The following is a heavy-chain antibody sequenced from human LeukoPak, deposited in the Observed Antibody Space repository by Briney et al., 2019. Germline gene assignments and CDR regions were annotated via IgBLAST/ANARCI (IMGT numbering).Heavy chain of an antibody. CDR3: ARGRLGYCSGGSCYSDDAFDI. J-gene: IGHJ3*02. Sequence: GGSLRFSCAASGFTFSTYWMHWVRQAPGKGLVWVSRINSDGSSTTYADSVKGRFTISRDNAKNTLYLQMSSLRADDTTVYYCARGRLGYCSGGSCYSDDAFDIWGQGTMVTVSS. V-gene: IGHV3-74*01. CDR1: GFTFSTYW. D-gene: IGHD2-15*01. CDR2: INSDGSST.